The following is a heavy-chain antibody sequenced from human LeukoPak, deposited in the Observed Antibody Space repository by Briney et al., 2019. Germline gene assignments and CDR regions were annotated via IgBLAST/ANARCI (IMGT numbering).Heavy chain of an antibody. Sequence: SETLSLTCAVYGGSFSGYYWSWIRQPPGKGLEWIGEINHSGSTNYNPSLKSRVTISVDTSKNQFSLKLSSVTAADTAVYYCARRYYGSGSSIDYWGQGTVVTVSS. J-gene: IGHJ4*02. CDR2: INHSGST. D-gene: IGHD3-10*01. V-gene: IGHV4-34*01. CDR1: GGSFSGYY. CDR3: ARRYYGSGSSIDY.